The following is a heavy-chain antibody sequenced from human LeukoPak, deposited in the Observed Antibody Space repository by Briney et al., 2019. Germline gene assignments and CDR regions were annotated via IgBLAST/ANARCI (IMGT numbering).Heavy chain of an antibody. CDR1: GGSISSYY. J-gene: IGHJ3*02. CDR3: ARVAMVRGGADAFDI. V-gene: IGHV4-59*01. D-gene: IGHD3-10*01. Sequence: SETLSLTCTVSGGSISSYYWSWIRQPPGKGLEWIGYIYYSGSTNYNPSLKSRVTISVDTSKNQFSLKLSSVTAADTAVYYCARVAMVRGGADAFDIWGQGTMVTVSS. CDR2: IYYSGST.